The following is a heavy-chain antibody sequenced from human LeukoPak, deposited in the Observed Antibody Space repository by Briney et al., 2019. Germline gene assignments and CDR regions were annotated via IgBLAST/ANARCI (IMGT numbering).Heavy chain of an antibody. Sequence: ASVKVSCKASGYTFITYDIIWVRQAAGQGLEWMGWLNPHSGNTGYTENFQGRVTMTMDSSISTAYMELRSLRFEDTAVYYCAGQMLRSGYAEDQYYYYYYMDVWGKGTTVTVSS. CDR2: LNPHSGNT. J-gene: IGHJ6*03. V-gene: IGHV1-8*01. D-gene: IGHD5-12*01. CDR3: AGQMLRSGYAEDQYYYYYYMDV. CDR1: GYTFITYD.